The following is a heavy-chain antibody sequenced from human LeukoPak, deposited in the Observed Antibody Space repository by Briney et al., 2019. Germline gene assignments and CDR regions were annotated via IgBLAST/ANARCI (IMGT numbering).Heavy chain of an antibody. V-gene: IGHV3-33*01. J-gene: IGHJ4*02. D-gene: IGHD3-22*01. CDR3: ARDDSSGYYFGPFDY. Sequence: QAGGSLRLSCAASGFTFSSYGMHWVRQAPGKGLEWVAVMWYDGSNKYYADSVKGRFTISRDNSKNTLYLQMNSLRAEDTAVYYCARDDSSGYYFGPFDYWGQGTLVTVSS. CDR2: MWYDGSNK. CDR1: GFTFSSYG.